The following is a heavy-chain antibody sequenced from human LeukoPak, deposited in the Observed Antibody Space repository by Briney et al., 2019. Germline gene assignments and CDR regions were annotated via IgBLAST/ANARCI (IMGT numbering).Heavy chain of an antibody. CDR3: ARDSWIQLWVGYYYYYMDV. J-gene: IGHJ6*03. Sequence: GGSLRLSCAASGFTFTTYWMSWVRQAPGKGLEWVANIKQDGTEKYYVDSVKGRFAISRDNAKNSLYLQMNSLRAEDTAVYYCARDSWIQLWVGYYYYYMDVWGKGTTVTVSS. CDR1: GFTFTTYW. V-gene: IGHV3-7*01. D-gene: IGHD5-18*01. CDR2: IKQDGTEK.